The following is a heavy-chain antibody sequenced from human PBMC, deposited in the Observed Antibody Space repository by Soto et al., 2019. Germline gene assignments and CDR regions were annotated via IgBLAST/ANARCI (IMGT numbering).Heavy chain of an antibody. D-gene: IGHD3-10*01. CDR2: IYYSGST. J-gene: IGHJ5*02. CDR3: ATARFGERVVGSDP. Sequence: PSETLSLTCTVSGGSISSSSYYWGWIRQPPGKGLEWIGSIYYSGSTYYNPSLKSRVTISVDTSKNQFSLKLSSVTAADTAVYYLATARFGERVVGSDPWGQGTLVTFS. V-gene: IGHV4-39*01. CDR1: GGSISSSSYY.